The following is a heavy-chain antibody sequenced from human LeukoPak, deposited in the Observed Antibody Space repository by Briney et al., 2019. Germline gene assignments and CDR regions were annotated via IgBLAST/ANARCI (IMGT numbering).Heavy chain of an antibody. CDR1: GYTFTGYY. V-gene: IGHV1-2*02. CDR2: INPNSGGT. D-gene: IGHD2-15*01. CDR3: ARVSWPHYYGMDV. Sequence: ASVKVSCKASGYTFTGYYMHWVRQAPGQGLEWMGWINPNSGGTNYAQKFQGRVTMTRDTSISTAYMELSRLRSDDTAVYYRARVSWPHYYGMDVWGQGTTVTVSS. J-gene: IGHJ6*02.